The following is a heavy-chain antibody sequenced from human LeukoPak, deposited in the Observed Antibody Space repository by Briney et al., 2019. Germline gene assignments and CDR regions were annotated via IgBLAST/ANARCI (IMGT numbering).Heavy chain of an antibody. CDR1: GDSVSSNTAA. CDR3: ARDPSGDQGLDS. CDR2: TYYRSRWYY. Sequence: SQTLSLTCAISGDSVSSNTAAWYWIRQSPSRGLEWLGRTYYRSRWYYEYAVSVRSRITINADTSKNHFSLQSNSVTPDDTAAYYCARDPSGDQGLDSWGQGTLVTVSS. V-gene: IGHV6-1*01. J-gene: IGHJ4*02. D-gene: IGHD3-10*01.